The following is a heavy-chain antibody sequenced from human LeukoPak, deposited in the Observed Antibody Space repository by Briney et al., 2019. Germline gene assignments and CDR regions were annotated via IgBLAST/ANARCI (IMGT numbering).Heavy chain of an antibody. CDR1: GFTFSSYA. V-gene: IGHV3-23*01. D-gene: IGHD3-16*02. J-gene: IGHJ6*03. CDR2: ISGGGGST. CDR3: AKGIDNYFYMDV. Sequence: GGSLRLSCAASGFTFSSYAMSWVRQEPGKGLEWVSGISGGGGSTYYADSVKGRFTTSRDNSKNTLYLQMNSLRAEDTAVYYCAKGIDNYFYMDVWGKGTTVTVSS.